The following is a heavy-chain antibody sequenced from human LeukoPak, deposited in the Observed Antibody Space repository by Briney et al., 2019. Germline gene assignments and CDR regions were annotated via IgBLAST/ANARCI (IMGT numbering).Heavy chain of an antibody. D-gene: IGHD3-22*01. Sequence: SETLSLTCTVSGGSISSYYWSWIRQPPGKGLEWVGYIYYSGSTNYNPSLKSRVTISVDTSKNQFSLKLSSVTAADTAVYYCAITYYYDSSGYRGYCFDYWGQGTLVTVSS. CDR2: IYYSGST. V-gene: IGHV4-59*08. J-gene: IGHJ4*02. CDR3: AITYYYDSSGYRGYCFDY. CDR1: GGSISSYY.